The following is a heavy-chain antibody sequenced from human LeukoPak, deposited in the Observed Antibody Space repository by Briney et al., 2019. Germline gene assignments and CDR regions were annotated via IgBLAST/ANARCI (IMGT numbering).Heavy chain of an antibody. D-gene: IGHD2-2*02. CDR2: INHSGST. V-gene: IGHV4-34*01. CDR3: ARGYCSSTSCYKSRWFDP. J-gene: IGHJ5*02. Sequence: NPSETLSLTCAVYGGSFSGYYWSWIRQPPGKGLEWIGEINHSGSTNYNPSLKSRVTISVDTSKNQFSLKLSSVTAADTAVYYCARGYCSSTSCYKSRWFDPWGQGTLVTVSS. CDR1: GGSFSGYY.